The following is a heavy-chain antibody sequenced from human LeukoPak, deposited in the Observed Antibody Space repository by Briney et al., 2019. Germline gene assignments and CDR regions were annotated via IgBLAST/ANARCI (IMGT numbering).Heavy chain of an antibody. D-gene: IGHD3-10*01. CDR1: GGSISSNSYY. V-gene: IGHV4-39*01. CDR2: IYYSGST. Sequence: SETLSLTCAVSGGSISSNSYYWGWIRQPPGKGLEWIGSIYYSGSTYYNPSLKSRVTISVDTSKNQFPLKLSSVTATDTAVYYCARTRYYYNSRSYGAPYYFDHWGQGTLVTVSS. J-gene: IGHJ4*02. CDR3: ARTRYYYNSRSYGAPYYFDH.